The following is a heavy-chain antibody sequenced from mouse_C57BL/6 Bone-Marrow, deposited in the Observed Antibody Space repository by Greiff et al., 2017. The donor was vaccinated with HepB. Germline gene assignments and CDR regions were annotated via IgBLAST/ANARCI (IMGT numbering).Heavy chain of an antibody. J-gene: IGHJ3*01. V-gene: IGHV1-47*01. CDR1: GYTFTTYP. CDR2: FHPYNDDT. Sequence: QVQLKQSGAELVKPGASVKMSCKASGYTFTTYPIEWMKQNHGKSLEWIGNFHPYNDDTKYNEKFKGKATLTVEKSFSTVYLELSRLTSDDSAVYYCARRVLRYPAWFAYWGQGTLVTVSA. CDR3: ARRVLRYPAWFAY. D-gene: IGHD1-1*01.